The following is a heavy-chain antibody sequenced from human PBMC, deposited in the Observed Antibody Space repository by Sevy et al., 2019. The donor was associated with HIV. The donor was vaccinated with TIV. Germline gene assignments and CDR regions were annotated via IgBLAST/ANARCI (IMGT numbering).Heavy chain of an antibody. Sequence: GGSLRRSCAASGFTFSSYGMHWVRQAPGKGLEWVAVISYDGSNKYYADSVKGRFTISRDNSKNTLYLQMKSLRAEDTAVYYCAKVLKQWLVRGGFDYWGQGTLVTVSS. CDR2: ISYDGSNK. J-gene: IGHJ4*02. D-gene: IGHD6-19*01. V-gene: IGHV3-30*18. CDR3: AKVLKQWLVRGGFDY. CDR1: GFTFSSYG.